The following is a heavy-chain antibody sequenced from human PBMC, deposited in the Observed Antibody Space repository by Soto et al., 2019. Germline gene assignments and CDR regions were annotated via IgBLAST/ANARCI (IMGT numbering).Heavy chain of an antibody. CDR3: GRGGYHAYYIDY. D-gene: IGHD3-10*01. CDR2: IKGDGSRI. Sequence: EVQLVESGGGLVQPGGSLRVSCAASGFTFSDYWMHWVRQVPGKGLMWVSRIKGDGSRIDFADSVKGRFTISRDNAENTVYLQMSSLRAEDAAVYYCGRGGYHAYYIDYWGQGTLVTVSS. J-gene: IGHJ4*02. CDR1: GFTFSDYW. V-gene: IGHV3-74*01.